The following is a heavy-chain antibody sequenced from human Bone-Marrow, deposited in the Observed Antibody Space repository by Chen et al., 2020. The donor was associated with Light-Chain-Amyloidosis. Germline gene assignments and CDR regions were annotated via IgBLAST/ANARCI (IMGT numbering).Heavy chain of an antibody. CDR3: ARRRDGYNFDY. CDR2: IYPDDSEA. D-gene: IGHD5-12*01. Sequence: EVQLEQSGPEVKKPGESLKISCKGSGYTFPNYWIGWVRQMPGKGLEWMGVIYPDDSEARYSPSFEGQVTISADKSITTAYLQLRSLKASDTAMYYCARRRDGYNFDYWGQGTLVTVSS. V-gene: IGHV5-51*01. J-gene: IGHJ4*02. CDR1: GYTFPNYW.